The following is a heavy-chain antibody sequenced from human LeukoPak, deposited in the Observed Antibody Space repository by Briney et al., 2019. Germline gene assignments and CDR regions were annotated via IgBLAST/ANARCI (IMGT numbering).Heavy chain of an antibody. CDR1: GFTFSSYE. D-gene: IGHD1-26*01. CDR3: ARSSGTYHSDY. Sequence: PGGSLRLSCAASGFTFSSYEMSWVRQAPGKGLEWVSYISSSGTTIYYADSVKGRFTISRENAKNSLFLQVNSLRAEDTAVYYCARSSGTYHSDYWGQGTLVTVSS. J-gene: IGHJ4*02. V-gene: IGHV3-48*03. CDR2: ISSSGTTI.